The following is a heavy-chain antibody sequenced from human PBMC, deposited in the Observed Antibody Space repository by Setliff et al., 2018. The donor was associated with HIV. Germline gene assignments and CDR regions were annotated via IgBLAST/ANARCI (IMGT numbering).Heavy chain of an antibody. Sequence: GGSLRLSCAVSGFSFSDYFMTWIRQAPGKGLEWVSYISGSGGVMAYADSVKGRFTVSRDNAKNSLYLQMISLRAEDTAVYYCAKPPRPSSWPQYYFDYWGQGTLVTVSS. V-gene: IGHV3-11*01. CDR3: AKPPRPSSWPQYYFDY. J-gene: IGHJ4*02. CDR2: ISGSGGVM. CDR1: GFSFSDYF. D-gene: IGHD6-13*01.